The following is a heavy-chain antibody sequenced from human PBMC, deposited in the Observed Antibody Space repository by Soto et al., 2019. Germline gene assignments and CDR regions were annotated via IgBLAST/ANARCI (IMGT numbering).Heavy chain of an antibody. CDR2: INHSGST. Sequence: SETLSLTCAVYGGSFSGYYWSWIRQPPGKGLEWIGEINHSGSTNYNPSLKSRVTISVDTSKNQFSLKLSSVTAADTAVYYCAREGQYYDSSGYPIYYFDYWGQGTLVTVSS. CDR1: GGSFSGYY. V-gene: IGHV4-34*01. D-gene: IGHD3-22*01. J-gene: IGHJ4*02. CDR3: AREGQYYDSSGYPIYYFDY.